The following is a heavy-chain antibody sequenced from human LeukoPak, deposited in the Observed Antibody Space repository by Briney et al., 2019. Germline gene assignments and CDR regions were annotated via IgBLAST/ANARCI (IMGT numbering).Heavy chain of an antibody. D-gene: IGHD2-2*01. CDR2: INHSGSA. CDR3: ATKGYCSSTSCPEY. J-gene: IGHJ4*02. CDR1: GGYISGYY. V-gene: IGHV4-34*01. Sequence: KPSETLSLTCTVSGGYISGYYWSWIRQPPGKGLEWIGEINHSGSANYNPSLKSRVTISVDTSKNQFSLKLSSVTAADTAVYYCATKGYCSSTSCPEYWGQGTLVTVSS.